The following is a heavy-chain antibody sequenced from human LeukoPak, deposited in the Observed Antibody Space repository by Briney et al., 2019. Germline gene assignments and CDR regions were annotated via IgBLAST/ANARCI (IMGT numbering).Heavy chain of an antibody. V-gene: IGHV3-23*01. CDR2: ISGSGGST. Sequence: GGSLRLSCAASGFTFSNYAMTWVRQAPGKGLEWVSGISGSGGSTYYADSVKGRFTISRDNSKNTLYLQMNSLRAEDTAVYHCAKDRGGNYLFYLDYWGQGTLVTVSS. CDR1: GFTFSNYA. CDR3: AKDRGGNYLFYLDY. D-gene: IGHD1-26*01. J-gene: IGHJ4*02.